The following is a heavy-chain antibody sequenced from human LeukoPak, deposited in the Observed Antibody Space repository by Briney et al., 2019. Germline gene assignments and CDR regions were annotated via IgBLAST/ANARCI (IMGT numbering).Heavy chain of an antibody. CDR2: IYSGGST. Sequence: GGSLRLSCAASGFTVSSNYMSWVRQAPGKGLEWVSVIYSGGSTYYADSVKGRFAISRDNSKNTLYLQMSSLRAEDTAVYYCAKGLGDFWSGYSEYFDYWGQGTLVTVSS. CDR3: AKGLGDFWSGYSEYFDY. CDR1: GFTVSSNY. V-gene: IGHV3-53*01. J-gene: IGHJ4*02. D-gene: IGHD3-3*01.